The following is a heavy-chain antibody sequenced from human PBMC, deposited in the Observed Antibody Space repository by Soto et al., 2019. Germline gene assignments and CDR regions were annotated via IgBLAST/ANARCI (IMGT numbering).Heavy chain of an antibody. CDR1: GFTFSSYA. V-gene: IGHV3-23*01. J-gene: IGHJ4*02. D-gene: IGHD4-17*01. CDR2: ISGSGGST. Sequence: EVQLLESGGGLVQPGGSLRLSCAASGFTFSSYAMSWVRQAPGKGLEWVSAISGSGGSTYYADSVKGRFTIPRDNSKNTLELQMNSLRAEDTAVYYCAKGRRGGVTTVTTNPFDYWGQGTLVTVSS. CDR3: AKGRRGGVTTVTTNPFDY.